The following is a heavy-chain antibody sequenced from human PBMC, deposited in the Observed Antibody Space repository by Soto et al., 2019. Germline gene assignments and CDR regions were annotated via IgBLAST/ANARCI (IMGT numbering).Heavy chain of an antibody. V-gene: IGHV4-34*01. CDR1: VGSFSVYY. CDR2: INHSGST. Sequence: PSETLCLTCAVYVGSFSVYYWSWIRQPPGKGLEWIGEINHSGSTNYNPSLKSRVTISVDTSKNQFSLKLSSVTAADTAVYYCASGRARDYYYYGMDVWGQGTTVTVSS. J-gene: IGHJ6*02. CDR3: ASGRARDYYYYGMDV.